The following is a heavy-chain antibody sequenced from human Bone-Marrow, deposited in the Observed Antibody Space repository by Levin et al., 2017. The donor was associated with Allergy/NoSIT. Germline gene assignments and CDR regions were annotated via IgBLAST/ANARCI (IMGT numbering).Heavy chain of an antibody. J-gene: IGHJ4*02. CDR1: GFAFSNYD. CDR3: QCKADSGYFDH. V-gene: IGHV3-30*03. CDR2: VSYDGSNQ. Sequence: GGSLRLSCAASGFAFSNYDIHWVRQAPGKGLEWVGDVSYDGSNQNYADSVKGRFTISRDNSKNTLYLQMNSLRPEDTAVYYCQCKADSGYFDHWGQGTLVTVSS. D-gene: IGHD1-26*01.